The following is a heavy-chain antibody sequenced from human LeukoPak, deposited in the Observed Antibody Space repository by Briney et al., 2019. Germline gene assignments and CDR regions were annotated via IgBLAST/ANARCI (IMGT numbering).Heavy chain of an antibody. CDR3: AGRDCTTGVCPFDC. D-gene: IGHD2-8*01. CDR2: IKSKTDGGTT. J-gene: IGHJ4*02. Sequence: GGSLRLSCAASGFTFSNAWMNWVRQAPGKGLEWVGRIKSKTDGGTTDYAAPVKGRFTISRDDSKNTLYLQMNSLGAEDTAVYYCAGRDCTTGVCPFDCWGQGILVTVSS. CDR1: GFTFSNAW. V-gene: IGHV3-15*07.